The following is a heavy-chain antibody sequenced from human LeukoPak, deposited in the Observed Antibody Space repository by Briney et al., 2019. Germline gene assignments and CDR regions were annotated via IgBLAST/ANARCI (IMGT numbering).Heavy chain of an antibody. D-gene: IGHD3-10*01. V-gene: IGHV3-11*01. Sequence: GGSLRLSCAASGFTVSSNYMSWVRQAPGKGLEWLSYITSSGTNVYYADSVKGRFTVSRDNAKNSLYLQMNSLRAEDTAMYYCARQWFGDYWGQGTLVTVSS. CDR2: ITSSGTNV. CDR3: ARQWFGDY. CDR1: GFTVSSNY. J-gene: IGHJ4*02.